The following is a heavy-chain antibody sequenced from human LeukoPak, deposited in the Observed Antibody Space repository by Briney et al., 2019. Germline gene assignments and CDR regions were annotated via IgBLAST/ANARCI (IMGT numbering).Heavy chain of an antibody. D-gene: IGHD2-15*01. CDR1: GYTFTSYG. Sequence: GASVKVSCKASGYTFTSYGISWVRQAPGQGLEWMGGIIPIFGTANYAQKFQGRVTITTDKSTSTAYMELSSLRSEDTAVYYCAREQRLVAATSDAFDIWGQGTMVTVSS. V-gene: IGHV1-69*05. J-gene: IGHJ3*02. CDR2: IIPIFGTA. CDR3: AREQRLVAATSDAFDI.